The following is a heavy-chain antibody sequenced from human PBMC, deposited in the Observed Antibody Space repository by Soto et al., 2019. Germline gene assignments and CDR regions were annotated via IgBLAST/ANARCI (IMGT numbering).Heavy chain of an antibody. D-gene: IGHD5-12*01. V-gene: IGHV1-3*01. J-gene: IGHJ5*02. CDR2: INAGNGNT. CDR3: AREIVDIVATPSFDP. Sequence: QVQLVQSGAEVKKPGASVKVSCKASGYTFTSYAMHWVRQAPGQRLEWMGWINAGNGNTKYSQKFQGRVTITRDTSASTAYMELSSLRSEDTAVYYCAREIVDIVATPSFDPWGQGTLVTVSS. CDR1: GYTFTSYA.